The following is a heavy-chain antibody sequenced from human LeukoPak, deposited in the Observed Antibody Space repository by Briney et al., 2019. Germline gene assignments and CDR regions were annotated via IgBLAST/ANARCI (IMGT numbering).Heavy chain of an antibody. CDR2: INPKTGDT. CDR1: GYIFTDYY. D-gene: IGHD2-2*03. V-gene: IGHV1-2*04. Sequence: ASVKVSCKTSGYIFTDYYIHWVRQAPGQGLEWMGWINPKTGDTNSAQKFQRWVTMTRDTAISTAYMELNRLALDDTAVYYCARVVYSHGYCDRVTCPNWFDPWGQGTLVTVSS. J-gene: IGHJ5*02. CDR3: ARVVYSHGYCDRVTCPNWFDP.